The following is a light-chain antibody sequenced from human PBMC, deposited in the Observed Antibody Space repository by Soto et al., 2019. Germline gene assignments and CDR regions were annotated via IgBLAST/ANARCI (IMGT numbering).Light chain of an antibody. V-gene: IGKV3-20*01. CDR2: GAS. J-gene: IGKJ5*01. CDR3: QQYGSSPAIT. CDR1: QSVGSSF. Sequence: EKVRTQYPATLSVSPGERAPLSCRAIQSVGSSFLAWFQHKPGQAPRLLIYGASSRATGIPDRFSGSGSGTDFTLTISRLEPEDFAVYYCQQYGSSPAITFGQGTRLEIK.